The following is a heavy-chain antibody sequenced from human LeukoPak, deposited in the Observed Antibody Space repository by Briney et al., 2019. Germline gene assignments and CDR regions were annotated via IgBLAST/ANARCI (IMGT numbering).Heavy chain of an antibody. CDR3: ARDLPHCSGGSCYASYYFDY. D-gene: IGHD2-15*01. CDR1: GYTFTSYY. CDR2: INPSGGST. Sequence: ASVKVSCKASGYTFTSYYMPWVRQAPGQGLEWMGIINPSGGSTSYAQKFQGRVTMTRDTSTSTVYMELSSLRSEDTAVYYCARDLPHCSGGSCYASYYFDYWGQGTLVTVSS. V-gene: IGHV1-46*01. J-gene: IGHJ4*02.